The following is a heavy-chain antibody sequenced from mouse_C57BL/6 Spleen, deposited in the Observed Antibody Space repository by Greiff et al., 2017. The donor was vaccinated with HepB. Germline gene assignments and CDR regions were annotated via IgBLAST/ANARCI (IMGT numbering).Heavy chain of an antibody. V-gene: IGHV14-3*01. CDR1: GFNTKNTY. J-gene: IGHJ3*01. CDR2: IDPANGNT. D-gene: IGHD2-4*01. Sequence: VQLQQSVAELVRPGASVKLSCTASGFNTKNTYMHWVKQRPEQGLEWIGRIDPANGNTKYAPKFQGKATITADTSSNTAYLQLSSLTSEDTAIYYCAIAPYDYDGFAYWGQGTLVTVSA. CDR3: AIAPYDYDGFAY.